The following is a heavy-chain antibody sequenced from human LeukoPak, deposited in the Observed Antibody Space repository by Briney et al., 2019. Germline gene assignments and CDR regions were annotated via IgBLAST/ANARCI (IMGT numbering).Heavy chain of an antibody. CDR2: ISGSGGST. D-gene: IGHD3-3*01. J-gene: IGHJ6*02. V-gene: IGHV3-23*01. CDR3: AKSSPPYYDFWSGYYHGPYYYYYGMDV. CDR1: GFTFSSYW. Sequence: GGSLRLSCAASGFTFSSYWMSWVRQAPGKGLEWVSAISGSGGSTYYADSVKGRFTISRDNSKNTLYLQMNSLRAEDTAVYYCAKSSPPYYDFWSGYYHGPYYYYYGMDVWGQGTTVTVSS.